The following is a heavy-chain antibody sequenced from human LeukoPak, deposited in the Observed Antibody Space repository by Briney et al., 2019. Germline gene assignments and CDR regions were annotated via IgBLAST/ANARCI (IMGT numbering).Heavy chain of an antibody. CDR1: GGSINNYY. V-gene: IGHV4-59*01. CDR3: AGDGGSDRSGWYSFVN. D-gene: IGHD6-19*01. CDR2: IFHTGST. Sequence: SETLTLPCTVSGGSINNYYWSWIRQSPEKGLEWIAYIFHTGSTNSNPSLESRVTISVDTSKNQFSLKLSSVTAADTAVYYCAGDGGSDRSGWYSFVNWGEGILVTVSS. J-gene: IGHJ4*02.